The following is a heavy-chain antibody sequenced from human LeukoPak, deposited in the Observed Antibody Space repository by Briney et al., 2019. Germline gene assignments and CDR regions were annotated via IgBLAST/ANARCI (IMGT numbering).Heavy chain of an antibody. CDR2: ISSSSSTI. CDR3: ARTAWGYCSSTSCLDAFDI. D-gene: IGHD2-2*01. Sequence: GGSLRLSCAASGFTFSSYSMNWVRQAPGKGLEWVSYISSSSSTIYYADSVKGRFTISRDNSKNTLYLQMNSLRAEDTAVYYCARTAWGYCSSTSCLDAFDIWGQGTMVTVSS. V-gene: IGHV3-48*01. CDR1: GFTFSSYS. J-gene: IGHJ3*02.